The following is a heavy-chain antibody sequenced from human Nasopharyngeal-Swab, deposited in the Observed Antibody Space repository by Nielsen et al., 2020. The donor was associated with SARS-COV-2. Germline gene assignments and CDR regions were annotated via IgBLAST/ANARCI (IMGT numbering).Heavy chain of an antibody. D-gene: IGHD2-2*01. CDR3: ARSGYCSSTSCYPVGYMDV. CDR2: IYYSEIT. J-gene: IGHJ6*03. CDR1: GGSISNYY. V-gene: IGHV4-59*08. Sequence: SETLSLTCSVSGGSISNYYWSWIRQHPEKGLEWIGYIYYSEITNYNPSLKSRVTISVDTSRNQFSLKLNSVTAADTAVYYRARSGYCSSTSCYPVGYMDVWGKGTAVTVSS.